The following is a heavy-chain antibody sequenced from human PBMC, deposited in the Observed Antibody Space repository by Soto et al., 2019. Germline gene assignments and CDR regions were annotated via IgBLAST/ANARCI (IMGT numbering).Heavy chain of an antibody. D-gene: IGHD6-19*01. CDR3: ARELGIAVAGYNWFDP. CDR1: GYTFTSYG. V-gene: IGHV1-18*04. CDR2: ISAYNGNT. Sequence: QVQLVQSGAEVKKPGASVKVSSKASGYTFTSYGISWVRQAPGQGLEWMGWISAYNGNTNYAQKLQGRVTMTTDTPTSTAYMELRSLRSDDTAVYYCARELGIAVAGYNWFDPWGQGTLVTVSS. J-gene: IGHJ5*02.